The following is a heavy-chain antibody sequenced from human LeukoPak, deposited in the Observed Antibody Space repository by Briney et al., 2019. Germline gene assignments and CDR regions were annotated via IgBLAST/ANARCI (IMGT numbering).Heavy chain of an antibody. V-gene: IGHV3-30-3*01. CDR3: ARVSTAVSLAIDY. Sequence: GRSLRLSCAASGFTFSSYAMHWVRQAPGKGLEWVAVISYDGSNKYYADSVKGRFTISRDNSKNTLYLQMNSLRAEDTAVYYCARVSTAVSLAIDYWGQGTLVTVST. D-gene: IGHD6-13*01. CDR1: GFTFSSYA. CDR2: ISYDGSNK. J-gene: IGHJ4*02.